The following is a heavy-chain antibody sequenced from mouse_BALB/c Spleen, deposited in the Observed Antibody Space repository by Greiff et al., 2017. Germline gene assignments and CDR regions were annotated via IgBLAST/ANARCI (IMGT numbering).Heavy chain of an antibody. J-gene: IGHJ4*01. CDR2: ISDGGSYT. CDR3: ARESLFTRGYAMDY. CDR1: GFTFSDYY. D-gene: IGHD6-1*01. V-gene: IGHV5-4*02. Sequence: EVMLVESGGGLEKPGGSLKLSCAASGFTFSDYYMYWVRQTPEKRLEWVATISDGGSYTYYPDSVKGRFTISRDNAKNNLYLQMSSLKSEDTAMYYCARESLFTRGYAMDYWGQGTSVTVSS.